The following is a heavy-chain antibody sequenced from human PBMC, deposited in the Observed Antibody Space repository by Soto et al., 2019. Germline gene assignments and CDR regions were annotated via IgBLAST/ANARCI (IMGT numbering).Heavy chain of an antibody. J-gene: IGHJ4*02. V-gene: IGHV1-69*13. D-gene: IGHD3-10*01. Sequence: SVKVSCKASGGTFSSYAISWVRQAPGQGLEWMGGIIPIFGTANYAQKFQGRVTITADESTSTAYMELSSLRSEDTAVYYCARVFSYGSGSYYFDYWGQGTLVTVSS. CDR2: IIPIFGTA. CDR3: ARVFSYGSGSYYFDY. CDR1: GGTFSSYA.